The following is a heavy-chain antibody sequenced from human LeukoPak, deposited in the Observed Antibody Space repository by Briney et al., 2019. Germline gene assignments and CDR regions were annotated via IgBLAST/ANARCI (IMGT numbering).Heavy chain of an antibody. CDR3: ARDRHSGPYGMDV. Sequence: PGGSLRLSCAASGFTFINYGIHWVRQALGKGLEWVAVLWYDGSNEYYADSVKGRFTISRDKSNNTLYLQMNSLRAEDTAVYYCARDRHSGPYGMDVWGQGTTVTVSS. CDR1: GFTFINYG. CDR2: LWYDGSNE. D-gene: IGHD6-13*01. J-gene: IGHJ6*02. V-gene: IGHV3-33*01.